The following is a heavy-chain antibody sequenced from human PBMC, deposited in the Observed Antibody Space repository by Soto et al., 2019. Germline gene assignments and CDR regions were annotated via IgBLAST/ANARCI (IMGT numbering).Heavy chain of an antibody. CDR2: IYTSGST. Sequence: SETLSLTCTVSGGSISSYYLSWIRQPAGKGLEWIGRIYTSGSTNYNPSLKSRVTMSVDTSKNQFSLKLSSVTAADTAVYYCARDSYSSSWYQHLDYWGQGTLVTVSS. D-gene: IGHD6-13*01. J-gene: IGHJ4*02. CDR3: ARDSYSSSWYQHLDY. V-gene: IGHV4-4*07. CDR1: GGSISSYY.